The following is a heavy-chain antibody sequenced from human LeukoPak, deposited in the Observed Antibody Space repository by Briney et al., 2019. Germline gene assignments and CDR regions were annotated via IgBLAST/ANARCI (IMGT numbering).Heavy chain of an antibody. V-gene: IGHV3-64D*06. CDR1: GFTFSSYA. D-gene: IGHD4/OR15-4a*01. CDR3: VKASMVLRAFDI. Sequence: TGGSLRLSCSASGFTFSSYAMHWVRQAPGKGLEYVSAISSNGGSTYYADSVKGRFTISRDNSKNALYLQMSSLRAEDTAVYYCVKASMVLRAFDIWGQGTMVTVSS. CDR2: ISSNGGST. J-gene: IGHJ3*02.